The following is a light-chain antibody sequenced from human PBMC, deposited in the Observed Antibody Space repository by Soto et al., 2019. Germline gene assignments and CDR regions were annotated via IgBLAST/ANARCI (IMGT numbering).Light chain of an antibody. CDR2: ADS. V-gene: IGKV1-6*02. CDR3: LHDFRYPRT. CDR1: QGISSD. J-gene: IGKJ4*01. Sequence: AIPMTQSPSSLSASVGDRVTITCRASQGISSDLGWFQQKPRKAPKSLIYADSKSNSGVPSRFYATTSGREFRVTIVGVQPDDFATYYSLHDFRYPRTFGRGTKV.